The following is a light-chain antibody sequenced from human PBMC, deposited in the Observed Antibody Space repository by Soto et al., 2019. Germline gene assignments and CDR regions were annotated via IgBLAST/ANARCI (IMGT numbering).Light chain of an antibody. CDR3: GTWDSSLSVHV. J-gene: IGLJ1*01. V-gene: IGLV1-51*01. Sequence: QSALTQPPSVSAAPGQKVIISCSGTSSNIGNNYVSWYQQLPGTAPKLLIYDNNKRPSGIPDRFSGSKSGTSATLGITGLQTGDEADYYCGTWDSSLSVHVFGTGTKVTVL. CDR1: SSNIGNNY. CDR2: DNN.